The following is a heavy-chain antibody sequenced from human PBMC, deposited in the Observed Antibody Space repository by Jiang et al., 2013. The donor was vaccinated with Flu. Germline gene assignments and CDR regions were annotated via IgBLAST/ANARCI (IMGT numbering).Heavy chain of an antibody. CDR3: ARHKQPYIWFDP. Sequence: SGPGLVRPSETPSLTCTVSGDSISNYFWSWIRQPPGKGLEWLGYLSYTGSTNYNPSLESRGSVSLDTSGNQFSLRLSSVTAADTAVYYCARHKQPYIWFDPWGPGTLVTVSS. D-gene: IGHD6-13*01. CDR1: GDSISNYF. CDR2: LSYTGST. J-gene: IGHJ5*01. V-gene: IGHV4-59*08.